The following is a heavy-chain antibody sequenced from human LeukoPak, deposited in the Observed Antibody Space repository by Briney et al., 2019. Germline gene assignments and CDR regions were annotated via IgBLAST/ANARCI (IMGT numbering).Heavy chain of an antibody. V-gene: IGHV3-7*01. D-gene: IGHD2/OR15-2a*01. J-gene: IGHJ3*01. Sequence: GGSLRLSCVASGFIIGSYWMSWVRQAPGKGLEWVANIRQDGSEKYYVDSVKGRLTISRDNAKNSLYLQMNNLAAADTAIYYCARAGYYGDDAFDLWGQGTRVSVSS. CDR3: ARAGYYGDDAFDL. CDR1: GFIIGSYW. CDR2: IRQDGSEK.